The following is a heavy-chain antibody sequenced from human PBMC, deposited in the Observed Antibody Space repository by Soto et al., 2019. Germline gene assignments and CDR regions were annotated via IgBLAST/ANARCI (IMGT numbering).Heavy chain of an antibody. V-gene: IGHV1-18*04. J-gene: IGHJ4*02. CDR1: GYTFTSFG. D-gene: IGHD5-12*01. CDR2: ISTYNGDT. Sequence: QVQLVQSGAEVKKFGASVKVSCKASGYTFTSFGISWVRQAPGQGLERMGWISTYNGDTNYAQKFKGRVTMTTDTSTSTAYMELRSLGSDDTAVYNCATDSGSQLDYWGQGTLVTVSS. CDR3: ATDSGSQLDY.